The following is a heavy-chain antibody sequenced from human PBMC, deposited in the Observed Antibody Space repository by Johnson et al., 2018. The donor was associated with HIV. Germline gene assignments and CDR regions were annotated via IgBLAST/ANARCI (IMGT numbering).Heavy chain of an antibody. D-gene: IGHD3-22*01. Sequence: VQVVESGGGVVQPGRSLRLSCSASGFTFSSYAMPWVRQAPGKGLEWVAVISYDGNNKYYADSVKGRFTISRDNSKNTLYLKMNSLRAEDTDMYYWVRDTPWDYYDTSGYFPAPGAFDIWGQGTVVTVSS. J-gene: IGHJ3*02. CDR3: VRDTPWDYYDTSGYFPAPGAFDI. V-gene: IGHV3-30*04. CDR2: ISYDGNNK. CDR1: GFTFSSYA.